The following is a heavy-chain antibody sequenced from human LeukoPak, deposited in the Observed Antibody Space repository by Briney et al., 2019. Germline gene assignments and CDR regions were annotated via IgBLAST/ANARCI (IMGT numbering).Heavy chain of an antibody. Sequence: NTSETLSLTCTVSGGSISSSSYYWGWIRQPPGKGLEWIGSIYYSGSTYYNPSLKSRVTISVDTSKNQFSLKLSSVTAADTAVYYCARHDVLYQLPYYFDYWGQGTLVTVSS. CDR1: GGSISSSSYY. CDR3: ARHDVLYQLPYYFDY. J-gene: IGHJ4*02. V-gene: IGHV4-39*01. CDR2: IYYSGST. D-gene: IGHD2-2*01.